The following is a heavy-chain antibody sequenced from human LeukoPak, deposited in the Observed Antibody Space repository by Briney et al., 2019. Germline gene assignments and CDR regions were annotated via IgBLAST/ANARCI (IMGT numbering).Heavy chain of an antibody. Sequence: SETLSLTCTVSGGSISSSSYHWAWIRQPPGKGLEWIGEINHSGSTNYNPSLKSRVTVSVDTSKNQFSLKLNSVTAADTAVYYCARVEIAAAGTIVSYWGQGTLVTVSS. J-gene: IGHJ4*02. CDR2: INHSGST. D-gene: IGHD6-13*01. CDR3: ARVEIAAAGTIVSY. CDR1: GGSISSSSYH. V-gene: IGHV4-39*07.